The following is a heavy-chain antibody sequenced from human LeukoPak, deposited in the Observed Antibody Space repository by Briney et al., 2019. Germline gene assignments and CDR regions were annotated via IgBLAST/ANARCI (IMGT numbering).Heavy chain of an antibody. Sequence: TSETLSLTCTVSGGSVSSSGYYWAWIRQPAGKGLEWIGRIYTSGTTNYNPSLKSRVTISVDTSKNQFSLKLSSVTAADTAVYYCARVGGYSDYFDYWGQGTLVTVSS. J-gene: IGHJ4*02. V-gene: IGHV4-61*02. CDR2: IYTSGTT. D-gene: IGHD3-10*01. CDR3: ARVGGYSDYFDY. CDR1: GGSVSSSGYY.